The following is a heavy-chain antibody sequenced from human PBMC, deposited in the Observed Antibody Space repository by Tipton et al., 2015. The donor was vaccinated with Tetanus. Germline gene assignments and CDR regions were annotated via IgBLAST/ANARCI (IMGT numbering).Heavy chain of an antibody. Sequence: TLSLTCTVSGGSVNSGGYYWTWIRLHPRKGLEYIGYVYNSGTTYYKPSLERRVTISIDISTNQFPLSLTSVTAADTALYYRAREVYNGGFYSGVDSWGQGTLVTVSS. D-gene: IGHD2-21*01. CDR2: VYNSGTT. CDR3: AREVYNGGFYSGVDS. J-gene: IGHJ4*02. CDR1: GGSVNSGGYY. V-gene: IGHV4-31*03.